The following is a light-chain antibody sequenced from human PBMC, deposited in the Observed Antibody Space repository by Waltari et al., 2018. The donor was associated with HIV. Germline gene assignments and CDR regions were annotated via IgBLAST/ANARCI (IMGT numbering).Light chain of an antibody. V-gene: IGLV3-21*02. CDR1: NIGSKS. Sequence: SNVLTQPPSVSVAPGQTARITCGGNNIGSKSVHWYQQQPGQAPVLVVYDNSDRPAVLPERFSGSNSGKTATLTISGVEAGDEADYYCQVWDSSREWVFGGGTKLTVL. CDR3: QVWDSSREWV. CDR2: DNS. J-gene: IGLJ3*02.